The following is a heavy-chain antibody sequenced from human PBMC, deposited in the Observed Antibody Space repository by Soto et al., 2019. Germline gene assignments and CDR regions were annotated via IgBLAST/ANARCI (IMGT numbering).Heavy chain of an antibody. CDR3: AIYSSGALDY. D-gene: IGHD2-15*01. J-gene: IGHJ4*02. Sequence: SETLSLTCAVYGGSFSGYYWSWIRQPPGKGLEWIGEINHSGSTNYNPSLKSRVTISVDTSKNQFSLKLSSVTAADTAVYYCAIYSSGALDYWGQGTLVTVSS. CDR2: INHSGST. CDR1: GGSFSGYY. V-gene: IGHV4-34*01.